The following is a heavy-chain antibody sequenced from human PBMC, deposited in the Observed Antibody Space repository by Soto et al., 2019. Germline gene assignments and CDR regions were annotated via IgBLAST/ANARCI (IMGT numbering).Heavy chain of an antibody. D-gene: IGHD2-21*02. CDR3: ARHLPYCGGDCYSLDY. CDR1: GGSISSYY. J-gene: IGHJ4*02. Sequence: SETLSLTCTVSGGSISSYYWSWIRQPQEKGLEWIGYIYYSGSTYYNPSLKSRVTISVDTSKNQFSLNLSSVTAADTAVYYCARHLPYCGGDCYSLDYWGQGTLVTVSS. CDR2: IYYSGST. V-gene: IGHV4-59*08.